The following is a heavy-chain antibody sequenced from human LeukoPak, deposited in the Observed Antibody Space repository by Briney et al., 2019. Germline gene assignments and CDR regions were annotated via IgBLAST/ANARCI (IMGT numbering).Heavy chain of an antibody. CDR1: GGSVSSSSYY. D-gene: IGHD1-1*01. Sequence: SETLSLTCTVSGGSVSSSSYYWGWIRQPPGKGLEWIGSIYYSGSTYYNPSLKSRVAISVDTSKNQFSLKLSSVTAADTAVYYCAGGTGNWFDPWGQRTLVTVSS. CDR2: IYYSGST. CDR3: AGGTGNWFDP. V-gene: IGHV4-39*07. J-gene: IGHJ5*02.